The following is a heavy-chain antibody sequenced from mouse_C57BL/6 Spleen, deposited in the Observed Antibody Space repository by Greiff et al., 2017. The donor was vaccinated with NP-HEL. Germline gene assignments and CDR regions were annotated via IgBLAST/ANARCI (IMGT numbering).Heavy chain of an antibody. CDR3: ARESPYYSNYGYFDV. CDR1: GYSITSGYY. Sequence: ESGPGLVKPSQSLSLTCSVTGYSITSGYYWNWIRQFPGNKLEWMGYISYDGSNNYNPSLKNRISITRDTSKNQFFLKLNSVTTEDTATYYCARESPYYSNYGYFDVWGTGTTVTVSS. D-gene: IGHD2-5*01. CDR2: ISYDGSN. J-gene: IGHJ1*03. V-gene: IGHV3-6*01.